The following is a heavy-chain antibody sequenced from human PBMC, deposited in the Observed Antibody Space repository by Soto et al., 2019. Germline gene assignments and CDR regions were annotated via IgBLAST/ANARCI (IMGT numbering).Heavy chain of an antibody. D-gene: IGHD6-13*01. CDR1: GFSFTIYC. J-gene: IGHJ6*02. CDR3: ARQSGQQLVHYYSYYFGIDV. Sequence: GEGLKLSCQGSGFSFTIYCIGWVLQVPWKGLEWMGIIYPGDSDTRYSPSFQGQVTISADKSINTAYLQWSSLKASDTAMYYCARQSGQQLVHYYSYYFGIDVWGQGSTVPVSS. V-gene: IGHV5-51*01. CDR2: IYPGDSDT.